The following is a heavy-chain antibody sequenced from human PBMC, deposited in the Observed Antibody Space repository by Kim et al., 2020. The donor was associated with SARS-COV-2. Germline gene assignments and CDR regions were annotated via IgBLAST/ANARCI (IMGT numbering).Heavy chain of an antibody. D-gene: IGHD3-22*01. J-gene: IGHJ5*02. V-gene: IGHV1-8*01. CDR3: ARGDYYYDSGPYLNWFDP. CDR1: GYTFTSYD. CDR2: MYPNSGNT. Sequence: ASVKVSCKASGYTFTSYDINWVRQATGQGLEWRGWMYPNSGNTGHAQKFQGRVTMTSNTSISTAYMERSSLRSEDTAVYYCARGDYYYDSGPYLNWFDPWGQGTLVTVSS.